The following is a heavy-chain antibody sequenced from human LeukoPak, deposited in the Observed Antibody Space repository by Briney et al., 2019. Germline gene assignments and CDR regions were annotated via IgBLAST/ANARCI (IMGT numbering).Heavy chain of an antibody. V-gene: IGHV4-38-2*02. D-gene: IGHD6-13*01. CDR3: ARERDWAAAALFDY. Sequence: SETLSLTCTVSGYSISSGYYWGWIRQPPGKGLEWNGSIHHSGSTYYNPSLKSRVTISVDTSKNQFSLKLSSVTAADTAVYYCARERDWAAAALFDYWGQGTLVTVSS. CDR1: GYSISSGYY. CDR2: IHHSGST. J-gene: IGHJ4*02.